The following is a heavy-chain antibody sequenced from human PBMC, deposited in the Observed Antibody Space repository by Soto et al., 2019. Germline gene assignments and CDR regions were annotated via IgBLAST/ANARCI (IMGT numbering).Heavy chain of an antibody. CDR1: GFTFSNYW. CDR3: ARAGGGYLDY. Sequence: EVQLVESGGGLVQPGGSLRLSCAASGFTFSNYWMHWVRQAPGKGLVWVSRINNDGSSTNYADSVKGRFTISRDNAKNTLYLQMNSLRVEDTAVYYCARAGGGYLDYWGQGTLATVSS. D-gene: IGHD3-10*01. J-gene: IGHJ4*02. CDR2: INNDGSST. V-gene: IGHV3-74*01.